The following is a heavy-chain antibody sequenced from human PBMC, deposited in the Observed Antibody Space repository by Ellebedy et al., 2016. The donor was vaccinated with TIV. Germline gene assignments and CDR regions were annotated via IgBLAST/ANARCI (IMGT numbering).Heavy chain of an antibody. Sequence: ASVKVSCXASGYTFTSYGISWVRQAPGQGLEWMGWMNPNSGNTGYAQKFQGRVTMTRDTSISTAYMELSSLRSEDTAVYYCARLTPNGIYGMDVWGQGTTVTVSS. CDR2: MNPNSGNT. V-gene: IGHV1-8*02. CDR3: ARLTPNGIYGMDV. J-gene: IGHJ6*02. D-gene: IGHD2-8*01. CDR1: GYTFTSYG.